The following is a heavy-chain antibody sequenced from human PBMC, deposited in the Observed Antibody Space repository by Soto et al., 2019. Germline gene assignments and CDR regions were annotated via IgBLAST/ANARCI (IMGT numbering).Heavy chain of an antibody. Sequence: GGSVRQCVAEGESVYIGGCLGFDRQAPGKGPEWLANIKQDGSERYYVDSVKGRFTISRDNVKNSVYLQMNSLRAEDTAVYYCTRTISALPGDDYWGQGTLVTVSS. J-gene: IGHJ4*02. CDR3: TRTISALPGDDY. CDR1: ESVYIGGC. V-gene: IGHV3-7*01. D-gene: IGHD6-6*01. CDR2: IKQDGSER.